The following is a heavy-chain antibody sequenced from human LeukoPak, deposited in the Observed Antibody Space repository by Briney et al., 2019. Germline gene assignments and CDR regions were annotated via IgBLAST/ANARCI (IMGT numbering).Heavy chain of an antibody. J-gene: IGHJ4*02. CDR2: INSNSGGA. D-gene: IGHD6-6*01. V-gene: IGHV1-2*04. CDR3: AREEHSSSSGPFGY. CDR1: GYTFTGYY. Sequence: ASVNVSCEASGYTFTGYYMHWVRQAPGQGLEWMAWINSNSGGANYAQKFQGWFTMTRDTSISTAYMELSRLRAEDTAVYYCAREEHSSSSGPFGYWGEGTL.